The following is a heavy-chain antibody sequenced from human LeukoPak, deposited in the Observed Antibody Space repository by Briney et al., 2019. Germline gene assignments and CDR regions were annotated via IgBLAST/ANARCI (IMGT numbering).Heavy chain of an antibody. J-gene: IGHJ4*02. Sequence: ASVKVSCKASRYTFTSYYMHWVRQAPGQGLEWMGWMNPNSGNTGYAQKFQGRVTMTRNTSISTAYMELSSLRSEDTAVYYCARVGRRVATIDYWGQGTLVTVSS. V-gene: IGHV1-8*02. CDR2: MNPNSGNT. CDR3: ARVGRRVATIDY. CDR1: RYTFTSYY. D-gene: IGHD5-12*01.